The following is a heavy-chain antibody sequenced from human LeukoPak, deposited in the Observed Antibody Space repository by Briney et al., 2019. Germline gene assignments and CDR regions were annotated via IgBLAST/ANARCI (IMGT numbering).Heavy chain of an antibody. Sequence: ASVKVSCKASGYTFTGYYMHWVRQAPGQGLEWMGWTNPNSGGTNYAQKFQGRVTMTRDTSISTAYMELSRLRSDDTAVYYCARIPDYYDSSAFDYWGQGTLVTVSS. CDR1: GYTFTGYY. D-gene: IGHD3-22*01. CDR3: ARIPDYYDSSAFDY. CDR2: TNPNSGGT. V-gene: IGHV1-2*02. J-gene: IGHJ4*02.